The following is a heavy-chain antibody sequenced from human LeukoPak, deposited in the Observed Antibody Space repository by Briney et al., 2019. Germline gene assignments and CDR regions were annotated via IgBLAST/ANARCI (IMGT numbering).Heavy chain of an antibody. J-gene: IGHJ6*04. CDR2: IYSGGST. Sequence: GGSLRPSCAASGFTVSSNYMSWVRQAPGKGLEWVSVIYSGGSTYYADSVKGRFTISRDNSKNTLYLQMNSLRAEDTAVYYCARAGGVYHGMDVWGKGTTVTVSS. CDR1: GFTVSSNY. CDR3: ARAGGVYHGMDV. D-gene: IGHD3-16*01. V-gene: IGHV3-53*01.